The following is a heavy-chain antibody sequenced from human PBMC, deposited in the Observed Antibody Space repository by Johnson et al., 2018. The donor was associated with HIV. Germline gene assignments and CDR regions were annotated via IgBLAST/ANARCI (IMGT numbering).Heavy chain of an antibody. V-gene: IGHV3-33*08. J-gene: IGHJ3*02. CDR2: IRYDGSNK. D-gene: IGHD5-18*01. CDR1: GFTFTSYA. Sequence: QVQLVESGGGVVQPGRSLRLSCAASGFTFTSYAMHWVRQAPGRGLEWVAFIRYDGSNKYYVDSVKGRFTISRDNAKNSLYLQMNSLRAEDTAVYYCARWVDTTFDIWGQGTMVTVSS. CDR3: ARWVDTTFDI.